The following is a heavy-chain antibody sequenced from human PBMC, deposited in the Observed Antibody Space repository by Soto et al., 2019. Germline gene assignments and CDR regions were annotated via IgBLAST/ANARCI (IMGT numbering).Heavy chain of an antibody. Sequence: TGGSLRLSCAASGFTFSSYAMSWVRQAPGKGLEWVSAISGSGGSTYYADSVEGRFTISRDNSKNTLYLQMNSLRAEDTAVYYCAANRGYNYYYGMDVWGQGTTVTVSS. CDR2: ISGSGGST. J-gene: IGHJ6*02. CDR3: AANRGYNYYYGMDV. D-gene: IGHD3-22*01. CDR1: GFTFSSYA. V-gene: IGHV3-23*01.